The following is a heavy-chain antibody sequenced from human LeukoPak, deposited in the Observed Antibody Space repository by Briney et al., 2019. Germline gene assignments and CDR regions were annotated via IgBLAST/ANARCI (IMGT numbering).Heavy chain of an antibody. D-gene: IGHD5-18*01. V-gene: IGHV4-59*01. CDR1: GGSFSNYY. J-gene: IGHJ4*02. Sequence: SETLSLTCAVYGGSFSNYYWSWIRQPPGKGLEWIAYIYSSGSTKYNPFLKSRVTISVDTSKNQFSLKLSSVTAADTAVYYCARTPRGYSYGHYFDYWGQGTLVTVSS. CDR3: ARTPRGYSYGHYFDY. CDR2: IYSSGST.